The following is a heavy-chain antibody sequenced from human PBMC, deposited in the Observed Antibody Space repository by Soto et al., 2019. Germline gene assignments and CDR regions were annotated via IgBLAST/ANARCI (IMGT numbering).Heavy chain of an antibody. CDR2: ISYDGSNK. CDR3: VAGQYFFDY. Sequence: PLGSLRLSCAASGFTFSSYGMQWVRQAPGKGLEWVAVISYDGSNKYYADSVKDRFTISRDNSKKTLYLQMNSLRADDTAVYYCVAGQYFFDYCGQGTLVTVSS. CDR1: GFTFSSYG. J-gene: IGHJ4*02. V-gene: IGHV3-30*03. D-gene: IGHD6-19*01.